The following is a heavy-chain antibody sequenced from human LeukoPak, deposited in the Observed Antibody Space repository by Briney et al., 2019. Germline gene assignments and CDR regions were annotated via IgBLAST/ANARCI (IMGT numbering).Heavy chain of an antibody. Sequence: GGSLRLSCAASGFTFSSYWMSWVRQAPGKGLEWVANIKQDGSEKYYVDSVKGRFTISRDNAKNSLYLQMNSLRAEDAAVYSCAKAPVTSCRGAYCYPFDSWGQGTLVTVSS. D-gene: IGHD2-21*01. CDR2: IKQDGSEK. CDR3: AKAPVTSCRGAYCYPFDS. CDR1: GFTFSSYW. J-gene: IGHJ4*02. V-gene: IGHV3-7*03.